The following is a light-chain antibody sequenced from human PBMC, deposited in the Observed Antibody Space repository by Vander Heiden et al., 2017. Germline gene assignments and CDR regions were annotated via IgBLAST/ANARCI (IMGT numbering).Light chain of an antibody. CDR1: QDISNY. CDR3: QQYDNLLWT. J-gene: IGKJ1*01. CDR2: DAS. V-gene: IGKV1-33*01. Sequence: DIQMTQDPTSLAASAGGRVNITCQASQDISNYLNWYQQKPGKAPKLLIYDASNLETGVPARFSGSGSGTDFTFTISSLQPEDIATYYCQQYDNLLWTFGQGTKVEIK.